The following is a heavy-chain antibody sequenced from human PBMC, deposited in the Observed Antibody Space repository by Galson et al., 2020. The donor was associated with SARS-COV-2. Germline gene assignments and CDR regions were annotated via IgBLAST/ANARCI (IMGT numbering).Heavy chain of an antibody. CDR3: ARGRGSLVTIFGVVNTRNLCDP. CDR2: IHHSGST. Sequence: SETLSLTCAVYGGSFSGYYWSWIRQPPGKGLEWIGEIHHSGSTNYNQSLKSRVTISVDTSKNQFSLKLSSVTAADTAVYYCARGRGSLVTIFGVVNTRNLCDPWGQGTLVTVSS. CDR1: GGSFSGYY. D-gene: IGHD3-3*01. V-gene: IGHV4-34*01. J-gene: IGHJ5*02.